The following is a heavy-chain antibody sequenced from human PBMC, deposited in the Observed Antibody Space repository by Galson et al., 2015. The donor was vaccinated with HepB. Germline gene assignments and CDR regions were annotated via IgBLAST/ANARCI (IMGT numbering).Heavy chain of an antibody. D-gene: IGHD3-10*01. CDR1: GGNFNNFA. J-gene: IGHJ6*02. CDR3: ARQDYYGSGTYPPWYGLDV. V-gene: IGHV1-69*06. Sequence: SVKVSCKASGGNFNNFAITWVRKAPGQGLEWVGRIIPAFGAANYAQKFQGRLTISADKSTGTAYMDLTNLRSEDTAVYYCARQDYYGSGTYPPWYGLDVWVQGTTVTVSS. CDR2: IIPAFGAA.